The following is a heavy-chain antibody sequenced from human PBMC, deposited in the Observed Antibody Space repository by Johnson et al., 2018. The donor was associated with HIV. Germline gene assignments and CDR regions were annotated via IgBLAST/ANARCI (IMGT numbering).Heavy chain of an antibody. CDR3: ASGDDDGF. J-gene: IGHJ3*01. Sequence: VQLVESGGGVARPGGSLRLSCEASGFSFDEYDMSWVRQAPGKGLEWVSGINWNGATPGSADSVKGRFTISRDNSKNTLYLQMSSLRTDDTAIYFCASGDDDGFWGQGTMVTVSS. V-gene: IGHV3-20*04. CDR2: INWNGATP. D-gene: IGHD5-12*01. CDR1: GFSFDEYD.